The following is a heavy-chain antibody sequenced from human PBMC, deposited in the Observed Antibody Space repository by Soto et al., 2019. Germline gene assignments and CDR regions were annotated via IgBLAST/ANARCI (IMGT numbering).Heavy chain of an antibody. J-gene: IGHJ4*02. Sequence: PGGSLRLSCAASGFTFRNHGMHWVRQAPGKGLEWVAIIWYDGSNKDYADSVKGRFTISRDNSKNTLYLQMNSLRAEDTAVYFCARIRVTMARGSNVERSGTDHWGLGTLVTVSS. D-gene: IGHD3-10*01. CDR3: ARIRVTMARGSNVERSGTDH. CDR1: GFTFRNHG. CDR2: IWYDGSNK. V-gene: IGHV3-33*01.